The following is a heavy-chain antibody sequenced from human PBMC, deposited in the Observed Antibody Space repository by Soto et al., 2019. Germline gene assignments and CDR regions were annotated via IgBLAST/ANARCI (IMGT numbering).Heavy chain of an antibody. J-gene: IGHJ4*02. Sequence: QVQLVESGGGVVQPGRSLRLSCAASGFTFSSYGMHWVRQAPGKGLEWVAVIWYDGSNKYYADSVKGRFTISRDNSKNTLYLQMNSLRAEDTAVYYCARARGYYDSSGYPDYWGQGTLVTVSS. CDR1: GFTFSSYG. CDR2: IWYDGSNK. D-gene: IGHD3-22*01. CDR3: ARARGYYDSSGYPDY. V-gene: IGHV3-33*01.